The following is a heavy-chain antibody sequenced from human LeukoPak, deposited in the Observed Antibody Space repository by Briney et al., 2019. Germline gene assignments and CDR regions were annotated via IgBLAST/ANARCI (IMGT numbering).Heavy chain of an antibody. Sequence: SETLSLTFAVSGGSISSGGYSWSWIRQPPGKGLEWIGYIYHSGSTYYNPSLKSRVTISVDRSKNQFSLKLSSVTAADTAVYYCARMFDYGDPNWFDPWGQGTLVTVSS. J-gene: IGHJ5*02. CDR1: GGSISSGGYS. CDR3: ARMFDYGDPNWFDP. D-gene: IGHD4-17*01. V-gene: IGHV4-30-2*01. CDR2: IYHSGST.